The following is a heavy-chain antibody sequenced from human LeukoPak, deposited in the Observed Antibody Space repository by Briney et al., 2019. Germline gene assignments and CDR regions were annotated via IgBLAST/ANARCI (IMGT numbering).Heavy chain of an antibody. CDR3: ARDWHYDILTGYYSEIDY. Sequence: GASVKVSCKASGYTFTSYGISWVRQAPGQGLEWMGWISAYNGNTNYAQKLQGRVTMTTDTSTSTAYMELRSLGSDDTAVYYCARDWHYDILTGYYSEIDYWGQGTLVTVSS. J-gene: IGHJ4*02. CDR2: ISAYNGNT. D-gene: IGHD3-9*01. V-gene: IGHV1-18*01. CDR1: GYTFTSYG.